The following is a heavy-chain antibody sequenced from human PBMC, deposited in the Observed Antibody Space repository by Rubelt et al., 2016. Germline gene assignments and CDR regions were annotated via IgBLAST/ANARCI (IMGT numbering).Heavy chain of an antibody. CDR2: FYHTGST. CDR1: GASISSYY. CDR3: ARKATDDKWYPFDF. V-gene: IGHV4-59*01. J-gene: IGHJ4*02. Sequence: LQKPLETLSLTCSVSGASISSYYWSWIRQPPGKGLEWIASFYHTGSTTYNPPLTYRVTMSVDTFKNQFTLKVRSVTAANTAVYYCARKATDDKWYPFDFWGQGTLVTVSS. D-gene: IGHD2-2*01.